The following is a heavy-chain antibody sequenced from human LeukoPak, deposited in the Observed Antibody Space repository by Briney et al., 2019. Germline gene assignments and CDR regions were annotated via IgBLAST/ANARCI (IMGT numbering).Heavy chain of an antibody. Sequence: SETLSLTCAVYGGSFSGYYWSWIRQPPGKGLEWIGEINHSGSTNYNPFLKSRVTISVDTSKSQFSLKLSSVTAADTAVYYCARVLYCSGGSCTPYYYYYMDVWGKGTTVTVSS. J-gene: IGHJ6*03. CDR3: ARVLYCSGGSCTPYYYYYMDV. CDR2: INHSGST. D-gene: IGHD2-15*01. CDR1: GGSFSGYY. V-gene: IGHV4-34*01.